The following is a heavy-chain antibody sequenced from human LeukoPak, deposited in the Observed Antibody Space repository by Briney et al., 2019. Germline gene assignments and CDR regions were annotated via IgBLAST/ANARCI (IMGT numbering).Heavy chain of an antibody. J-gene: IGHJ4*02. Sequence: ASVKVSCKASGGTFSSYAISWVRQAPGQGLEWMGGIIPIFGTANYAQKFQGRVTITADESTGTAYMELSSLRSEDTAVYYCARAGADDGNYFDYWGQGTLVTVSS. CDR3: ARAGADDGNYFDY. CDR2: IIPIFGTA. V-gene: IGHV1-69*13. CDR1: GGTFSSYA. D-gene: IGHD1-26*01.